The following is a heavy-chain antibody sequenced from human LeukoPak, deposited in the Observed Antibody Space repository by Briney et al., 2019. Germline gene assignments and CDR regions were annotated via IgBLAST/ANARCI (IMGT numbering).Heavy chain of an antibody. D-gene: IGHD1-26*01. V-gene: IGHV4-34*01. J-gene: IGHJ4*02. Sequence: PSETLSLTCAVYGGSFSGYYWSSIRQPPGKGLEWIGEINHSGSTNYNPSLKSRVTISVDTSKNQFSLKLSSVAAEDTAMYYCAKSGGYGLIDYWGQGTLVTVSS. CDR2: INHSGST. CDR1: GGSFSGYY. CDR3: AKSGGYGLIDY.